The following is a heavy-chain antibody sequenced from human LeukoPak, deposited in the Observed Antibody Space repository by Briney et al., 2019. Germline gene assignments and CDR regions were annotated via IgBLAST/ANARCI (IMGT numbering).Heavy chain of an antibody. CDR3: ARLNYDSSGYSFYYYYYMDV. CDR1: GYTFTRYA. J-gene: IGHJ6*03. V-gene: IGHV1-3*01. Sequence: EASVKVSCKASGYTFTRYAIHWVRQAPGQRLEWMGWINVGNGNTQYSQDFQGRVTITRDTSASTAYMELRSLRSDDTAVYYCARLNYDSSGYSFYYYYYMDVWGKGTTVTVSS. D-gene: IGHD3-22*01. CDR2: INVGNGNT.